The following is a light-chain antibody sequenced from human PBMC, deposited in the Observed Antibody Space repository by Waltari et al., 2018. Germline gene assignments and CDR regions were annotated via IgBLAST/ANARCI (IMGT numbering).Light chain of an antibody. J-gene: IGKJ4*01. V-gene: IGKV1-33*01. CDR3: QQHDNSPLT. Sequence: IQLTQSRSSLSAYVGARVTITCRARQGIKNDLAWYQQKPVKAPKLLIYRASNLEIGVPSRFSGSRSGTDFILTISSLQPEDFATYYCQQHDNSPLTFGRGTKVEIK. CDR1: QGIKND. CDR2: RAS.